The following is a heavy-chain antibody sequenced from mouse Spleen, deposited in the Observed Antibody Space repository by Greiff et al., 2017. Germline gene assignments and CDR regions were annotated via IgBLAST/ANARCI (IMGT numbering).Heavy chain of an antibody. D-gene: IGHD1-1*01. J-gene: IGHJ3*01. V-gene: IGHV1-18*01. CDR2: INPNNGGT. CDR1: GYTFTDYN. Sequence: EVQLVESGPELVKPGASVKIPCKASGYTFTDYNMDWVKQSHGKSLEWIGDINPNNGGTIYNQKFKGKATLTVDKSSSTAYMELRSLTSEDTAVYYCARKAGYYYGRTWFAYWGQGTLVTVSA. CDR3: ARKAGYYYGRTWFAY.